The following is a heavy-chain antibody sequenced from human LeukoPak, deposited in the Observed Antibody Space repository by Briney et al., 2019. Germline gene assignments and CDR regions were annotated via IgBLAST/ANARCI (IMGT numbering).Heavy chain of an antibody. V-gene: IGHV4-59*01. CDR3: ARGGQLVRRYYYGLDV. CDR2: ISYSGST. J-gene: IGHJ6*02. CDR1: GDSITDYY. D-gene: IGHD6-6*01. Sequence: SETLSLTCTVSGDSITDYYWTWIRQPPGKGLEWIGYISYSGSTNYNPSLKSRVTFSVDTSKSQFSLKLSSVTAADTAVYYCARGGQLVRRYYYGLDVWGQGTTVTVSS.